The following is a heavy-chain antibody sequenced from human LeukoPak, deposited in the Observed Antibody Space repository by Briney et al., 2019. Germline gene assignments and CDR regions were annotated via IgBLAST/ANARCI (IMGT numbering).Heavy chain of an antibody. V-gene: IGHV3-21*01. CDR3: ARDGHSYGYGYY. Sequence: GGSLRLSCAASGFTFSSYSMNWVRQAPGKGLELVSSISSSSSYIYYADSVKGRFTISRDNAKDSLYLQMNSLRAEDTAVYYCARDGHSYGYGYYWGQGTLVTVSS. CDR1: GFTFSSYS. CDR2: ISSSSSYI. D-gene: IGHD5-18*01. J-gene: IGHJ4*02.